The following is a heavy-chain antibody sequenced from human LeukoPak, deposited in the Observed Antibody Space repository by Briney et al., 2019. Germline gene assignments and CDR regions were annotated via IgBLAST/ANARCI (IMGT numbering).Heavy chain of an antibody. CDR1: GGSISSYY. J-gene: IGHJ6*02. V-gene: IGHV4-59*01. CDR2: IYYSGCT. Sequence: SETLSLTCTVSGGSISSYYWSWIRQPPGKGLEWIGYIYYSGCTNYNPSLKSRVTISVDTSKNQFSLKLSSVTAADTAVYYCARCSGWYGLAYYYYGMDVWGQGTTVTVSS. CDR3: ARCSGWYGLAYYYYGMDV. D-gene: IGHD6-19*01.